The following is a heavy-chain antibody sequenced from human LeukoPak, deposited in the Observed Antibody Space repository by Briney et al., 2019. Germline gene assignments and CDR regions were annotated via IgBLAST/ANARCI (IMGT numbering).Heavy chain of an antibody. CDR3: ARGGYSSSWYVFY. V-gene: IGHV3-11*04. Sequence: GGSLRLSCAASGFTLSDYYMSWIRQAPGKGLEWVSYISSSGAPRYSAASRQGRFTISSDNAKNSLYLQINGLGCEDTAVYYCARGGYSSSWYVFYWGQGTLVTVSS. D-gene: IGHD6-13*01. CDR2: ISSSGAPR. J-gene: IGHJ4*02. CDR1: GFTLSDYY.